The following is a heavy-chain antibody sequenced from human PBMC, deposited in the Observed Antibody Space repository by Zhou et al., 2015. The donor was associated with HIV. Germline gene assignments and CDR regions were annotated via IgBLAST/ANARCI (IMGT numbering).Heavy chain of an antibody. CDR1: GGTFSSYA. D-gene: IGHD2-2*01. CDR3: ARGSVPAAIRLTSSSNHAFDI. J-gene: IGHJ3*02. V-gene: IGHV1-69*01. CDR2: IIPIFGTA. Sequence: QVQLVQSGAEVKKPGSSVKVSCKASGGTFSSYAISWVRQAPGQGLEWMGGIIPIFGTANYAQKFQGRVTITADESTSTAYMELSSLRSEDTAVYYCARGSVPAAIRLTSSSNHAFDIWGQGTMVTVSS.